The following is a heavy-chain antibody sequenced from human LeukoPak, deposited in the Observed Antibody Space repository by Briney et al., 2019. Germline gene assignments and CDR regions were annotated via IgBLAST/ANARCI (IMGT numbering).Heavy chain of an antibody. CDR1: GFTFSSYS. V-gene: IGHV3-48*01. CDR3: ARDRFGWFDP. CDR2: ISSSSSTI. J-gene: IGHJ5*02. D-gene: IGHD3-10*01. Sequence: GGSPRLSCAASGFTFSSYSMNWVRQAPGKGLEWVSYISSSSSTIYYADSVKGRFTISRDNAKNSLYLQMNSLRAEDTAVYYCARDRFGWFDPWGQGTLVTVSS.